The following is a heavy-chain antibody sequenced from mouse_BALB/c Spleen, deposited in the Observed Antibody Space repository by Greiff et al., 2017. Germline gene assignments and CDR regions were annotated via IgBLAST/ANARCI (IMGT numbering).Heavy chain of an antibody. D-gene: IGHD1-1*01. V-gene: IGHV1-9*01. Sequence: QVQLQQSGAELMKPGASVKISCKATGYTFSSYWIEWVKQRPGHGLEWIGEILPGSGSTNYNEKFKGKATFTADTSSNTAYMQLSSLTSEDSAVYYCAIKRITTVVEGYFDVWGAGTTVTVSS. CDR1: GYTFSSYW. CDR3: AIKRITTVVEGYFDV. CDR2: ILPGSGST. J-gene: IGHJ1*01.